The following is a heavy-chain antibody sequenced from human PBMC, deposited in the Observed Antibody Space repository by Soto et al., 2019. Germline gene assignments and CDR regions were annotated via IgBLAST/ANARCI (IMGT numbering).Heavy chain of an antibody. D-gene: IGHD2-8*02. Sequence: GGSLRLSCAASGLTFSSHEMNWVRQAPGKGLEWVSYISSTGTTIYYADSVKARVTISRDNAKNSLYLHMTSLRAEDTALYYCARGVVLVPAARDAFDVWGQGTLVTVSS. J-gene: IGHJ3*01. V-gene: IGHV3-48*03. CDR1: GLTFSSHE. CDR2: ISSTGTTI. CDR3: ARGVVLVPAARDAFDV.